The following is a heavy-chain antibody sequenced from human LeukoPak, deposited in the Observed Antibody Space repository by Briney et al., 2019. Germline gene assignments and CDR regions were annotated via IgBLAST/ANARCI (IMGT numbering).Heavy chain of an antibody. CDR2: ISSSGSTI. CDR3: ASWVLWFGTDDAFDI. V-gene: IGHV3-48*03. J-gene: IGHJ3*02. Sequence: GGSLRLSCAVSGLTFKNYGMNWFRQAPGKGLEWVSYISSSGSTIYYADSVKGRFTISRDNAKNSLYLQMNSLRAEDTAVYYCASWVLWFGTDDAFDIWGQGTMVTVSS. CDR1: GLTFKNYG. D-gene: IGHD3-10*01.